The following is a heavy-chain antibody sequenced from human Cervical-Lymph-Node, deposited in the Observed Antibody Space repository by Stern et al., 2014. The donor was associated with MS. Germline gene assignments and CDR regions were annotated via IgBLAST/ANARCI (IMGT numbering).Heavy chain of an antibody. CDR3: ANLKLERRPFPMDV. Sequence: MQLVESGGGLVKPGGSLRLSCAASGFIFSDYYMTWIRQAPGKGLERVSYISSSGSITLYADSVKGRFTISRDNTKNSLYLQMDSLRAEDTAVYYCANLKLERRPFPMDVWGQGTTVTVSS. D-gene: IGHD1-1*01. CDR2: ISSSGSIT. CDR1: GFIFSDYY. V-gene: IGHV3-11*01. J-gene: IGHJ6*02.